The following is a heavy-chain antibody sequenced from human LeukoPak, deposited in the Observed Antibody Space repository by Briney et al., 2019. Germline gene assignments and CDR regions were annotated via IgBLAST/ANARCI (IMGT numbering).Heavy chain of an antibody. V-gene: IGHV1-46*01. Sequence: GASVKVSCKASGYTFTSYYMHWVRQAPGQGLEWMGIMNPSGGSRSYAQKFQGRVNMTRDMSTSTVYMELSSLRSEDTAVYYFARDPQTYCSSTSCYSSDAFDIWGQGTMVTVSS. CDR2: MNPSGGSR. D-gene: IGHD2-2*01. J-gene: IGHJ3*02. CDR1: GYTFTSYY. CDR3: ARDPQTYCSSTSCYSSDAFDI.